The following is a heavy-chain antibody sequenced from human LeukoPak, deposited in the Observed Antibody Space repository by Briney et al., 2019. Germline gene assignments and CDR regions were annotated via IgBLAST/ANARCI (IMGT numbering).Heavy chain of an antibody. Sequence: SETLSLTCTVSGYSISSGYYWGWIRQPPGKGLEWIGSIYHSGSTYYNPSLKSRVTISVDTSKNQFSLKLSSVTAADTAVYYCAREGEWELHDAFDIWGQGTMVTVSS. CDR2: IYHSGST. D-gene: IGHD1-26*01. CDR3: AREGEWELHDAFDI. CDR1: GYSISSGYY. V-gene: IGHV4-38-2*02. J-gene: IGHJ3*02.